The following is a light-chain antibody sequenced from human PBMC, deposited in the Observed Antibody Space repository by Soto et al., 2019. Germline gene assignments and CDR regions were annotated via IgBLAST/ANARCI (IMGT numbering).Light chain of an antibody. J-gene: IGLJ2*01. CDR1: SSDVGGYNY. Sequence: QSALTQPPSASGSPGQSVTISCTGTSSDVGGYNYVSWYQQHPGKAPKFLIFEVSRLPSGVPDRFSGSKSGNTASLTVSGLQVDDEADYDCSSYAGSNNPVIFGGGTKLTVL. CDR3: SSYAGSNNPVI. V-gene: IGLV2-8*01. CDR2: EVS.